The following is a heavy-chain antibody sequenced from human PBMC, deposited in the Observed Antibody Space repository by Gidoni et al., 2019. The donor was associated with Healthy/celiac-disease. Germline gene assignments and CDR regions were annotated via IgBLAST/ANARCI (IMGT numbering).Heavy chain of an antibody. Sequence: DVQPLESGVGLVPPGGSLRLSFAASEFTFRSCAMSWVRQAPGKGLEWVSGSNAGGSTYYADSVKGRFTISRDNAKNTRHLHMNSLRAEDTALYDCAKQGGVNYRTRPFDYWGQGTLVTVSS. V-gene: IGHV3-23*01. CDR2: SNAGGST. CDR3: AKQGGVNYRTRPFDY. D-gene: IGHD2-8*02. J-gene: IGHJ4*02. CDR1: EFTFRSCA.